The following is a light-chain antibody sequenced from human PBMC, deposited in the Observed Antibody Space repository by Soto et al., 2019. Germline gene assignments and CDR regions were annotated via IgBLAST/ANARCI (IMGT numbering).Light chain of an antibody. CDR3: QHYGSSRWT. Sequence: IVLTQSPGTLSLSPGERATLSCRASRTVDSNYLAWYQQKPGQAPRLLIYGASSRATGIPDRFSGSGSGTDFTLTISRLEPGDLAVYFCQHYGSSRWTFGQGTNVEIK. J-gene: IGKJ1*01. CDR1: RTVDSNY. CDR2: GAS. V-gene: IGKV3-20*01.